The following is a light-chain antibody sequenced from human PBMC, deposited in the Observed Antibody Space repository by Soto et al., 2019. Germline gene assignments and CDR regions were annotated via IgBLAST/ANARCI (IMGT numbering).Light chain of an antibody. CDR2: EAS. J-gene: IGKJ1*01. Sequence: DIQMTQSPSILSASLGDRVTIACRASRNVDKWLAWYQQRPGEAPRLLISEASTLRSGVPSRFGGGGSGTEFTLTINNLQPGDVGNYYCQQYYSFWTFGQGTTVEIK. CDR3: QQYYSFWT. V-gene: IGKV1-5*01. CDR1: RNVDKW.